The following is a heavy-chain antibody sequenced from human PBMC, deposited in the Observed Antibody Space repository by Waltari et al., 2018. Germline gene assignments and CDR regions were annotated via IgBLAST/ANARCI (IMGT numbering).Heavy chain of an antibody. V-gene: IGHV3-23*01. CDR3: AKGDWLDF. CDR1: GFTFSRYS. D-gene: IGHD3-9*01. Sequence: QLLESGGGLVQPGRSLRLSCVASGFTFSRYSMTWVRQAPGGGLEWVAGINDDNYSTQYANSVKGRFTISRDNSKNTLFLQMNSLKGEDTALYYCAKGDWLDFWGQGTLVTVSS. CDR2: INDDNYST. J-gene: IGHJ4*02.